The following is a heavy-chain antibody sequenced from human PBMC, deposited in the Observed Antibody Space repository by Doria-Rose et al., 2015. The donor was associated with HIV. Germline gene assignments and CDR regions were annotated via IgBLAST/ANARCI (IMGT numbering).Heavy chain of an antibody. J-gene: IGHJ3*01. V-gene: IGHV1-3*01. CDR2: IYAGAGDT. CDR3: TRDLHLSRAFDV. Sequence: HWVRQAPGQRPEWMGWIYAGAGDTKYSPKFQDRVTITTDTSATTAYMEMSSLRSEDTAVYYCTRDLHLSRAFDVWGQGTMVTVSS. D-gene: IGHD3-3*02.